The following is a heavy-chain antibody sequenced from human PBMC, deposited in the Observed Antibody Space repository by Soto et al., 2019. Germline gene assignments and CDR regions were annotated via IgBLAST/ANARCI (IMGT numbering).Heavy chain of an antibody. CDR1: GFSLSTSGMG. V-gene: IGHV2-5*02. J-gene: IGHJ4*02. D-gene: IGHD6-13*01. Sequence: QITLKESGPTLVKPTQTLTLTCTFSGFSLSTSGMGVGWIRQAPGKALEWLALIYWDDDKRYSPSLKSRLTITKDTSKNQVVLTMTNMDPVDTGTYYFSHYSSTCSFDYWGQGTLVTVSS. CDR2: IYWDDDK. CDR3: SHYSSTCSFDY.